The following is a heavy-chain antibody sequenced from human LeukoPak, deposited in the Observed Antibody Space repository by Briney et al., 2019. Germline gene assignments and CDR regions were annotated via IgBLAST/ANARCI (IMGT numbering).Heavy chain of an antibody. V-gene: IGHV4-38-2*02. Sequence: SETLSLTCTVSGYSISSDYYWGWIRQPPGKGLEWIGSFFHGGSTHYNPSLKSRVTISVDTSKNQFSLKVSSVTAADTAVYYCARCPKGVYYYYMDVWGKGTTVTVSS. CDR1: GYSISSDYY. CDR2: FFHGGST. J-gene: IGHJ6*03. CDR3: ARCPKGVYYYYMDV.